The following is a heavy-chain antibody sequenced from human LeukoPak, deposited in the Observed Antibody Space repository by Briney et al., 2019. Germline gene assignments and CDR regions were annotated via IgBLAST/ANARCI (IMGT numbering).Heavy chain of an antibody. CDR3: GGYCSSTSCYGFDP. D-gene: IGHD2-2*01. J-gene: IGHJ5*02. CDR1: GGAISSSSYY. V-gene: IGHV4-39*01. CDR2: IYYSGST. Sequence: SETLSLTCTVSGGAISSSSYYWGWIRQPPGKGLEWIGSIYYSGSTYYNPSLKSRVTISVDTSKNQFSLKLSSVTAADTAVYYCGGYCSSTSCYGFDPWGQGTLVTVS.